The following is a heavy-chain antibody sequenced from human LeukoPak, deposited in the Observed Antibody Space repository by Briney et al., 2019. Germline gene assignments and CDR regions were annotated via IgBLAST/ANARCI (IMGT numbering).Heavy chain of an antibody. CDR3: ARESGGSFYY. Sequence: GGSLRLSCAASGFTFSDSYMDWVRQAPGKGLEWVGRTTDKADSYTTEYAASVKGRFTISRDDSKNSLYLQMNSLRTEDTAVYNCARESGGSFYYWGQGTLVTVSS. CDR1: GFTFSDSY. V-gene: IGHV3-72*01. D-gene: IGHD1-26*01. CDR2: TTDKADSYTT. J-gene: IGHJ4*02.